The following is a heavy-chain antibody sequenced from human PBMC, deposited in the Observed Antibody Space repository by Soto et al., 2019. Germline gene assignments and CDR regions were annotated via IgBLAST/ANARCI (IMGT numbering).Heavy chain of an antibody. Sequence: ASVKVSCEACGYRFSLYGINWVRQAPGQGLEWMGWINPSDGNRNFAQKFEDRVTMTTATSTNTVFLELRSLKSDDTAIYYCARDRLRGYDSSGFYSWGQGTMVTVSS. CDR2: INPSDGNR. D-gene: IGHD3-22*01. CDR3: ARDRLRGYDSSGFYS. V-gene: IGHV1-18*01. CDR1: GYRFSLYG. J-gene: IGHJ4*02.